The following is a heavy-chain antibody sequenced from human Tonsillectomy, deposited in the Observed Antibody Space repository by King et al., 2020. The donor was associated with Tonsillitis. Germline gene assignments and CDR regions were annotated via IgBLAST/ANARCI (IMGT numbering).Heavy chain of an antibody. J-gene: IGHJ4*02. CDR1: EFTFSDYW. D-gene: IGHD3-22*01. V-gene: IGHV3-74*01. Sequence: VQLVESGGGLVQPGGSLRLSCVASEFTFSDYWMHWVRQAPGKGRVWVSRIKSDGRATNYADSVKGRLTISRDNAKNTLYLQMNNMRAEDTAVYYCTRGVVYYYDSRSYYNFDSWGQGTLVTVSS. CDR3: TRGVVYYYDSRSYYNFDS. CDR2: IKSDGRAT.